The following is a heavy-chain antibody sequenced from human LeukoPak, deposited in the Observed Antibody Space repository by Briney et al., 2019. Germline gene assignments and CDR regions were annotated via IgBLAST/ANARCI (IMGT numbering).Heavy chain of an antibody. J-gene: IGHJ2*01. CDR2: INPNSGGT. CDR1: GYTFTGYY. V-gene: IGHV1-2*02. CDR3: ARDALARSDNWNDDRDWYFDL. Sequence: ASVKVSCKASGYTFTGYYMHWVRQAPGQGLEWMGWINPNSGGTNYAQKFQGRVTMTRDTSISTAYMELSRLRSDDTAVYYCARDALARSDNWNDDRDWYFDLWGRGTLVTVSS. D-gene: IGHD1-1*01.